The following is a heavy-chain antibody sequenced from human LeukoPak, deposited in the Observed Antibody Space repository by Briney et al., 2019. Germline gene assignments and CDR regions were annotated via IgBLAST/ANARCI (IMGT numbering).Heavy chain of an antibody. V-gene: IGHV1-18*01. Sequence: WASVQVSCKASGYTFTSYGISWVRQAPGQGLEWMGWISAYNGNTNYAQKLQGRVTMTTDTSTSTAYMELRSLRSDDTAVYYCAXXXXTGYSSGWYGRYFDYWGQGTLVTVSS. CDR1: GYTFTSYG. CDR3: AXXXXTGYSSGWYGRYFDY. CDR2: ISAYNGNT. J-gene: IGHJ4*02. D-gene: IGHD6-19*01.